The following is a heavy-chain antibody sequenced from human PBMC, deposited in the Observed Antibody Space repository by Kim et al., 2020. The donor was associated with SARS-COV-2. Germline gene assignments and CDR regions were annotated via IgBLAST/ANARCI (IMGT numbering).Heavy chain of an antibody. CDR1: GGSFSGYY. D-gene: IGHD2-2*01. CDR3: ARKEVSSNTLYVPAASRVGRGAFDI. Sequence: SETLSLTCAVYGGSFSGYYWSWIRQPPGKGLEWIGEINHSGSTNYNPSLKSRVTISVDTSKNQFSLKLSSVTAADTAVYYCARKEVSSNTLYVPAASRVGRGAFDIWGQGTMVTVSS. V-gene: IGHV4-34*01. J-gene: IGHJ3*02. CDR2: INHSGST.